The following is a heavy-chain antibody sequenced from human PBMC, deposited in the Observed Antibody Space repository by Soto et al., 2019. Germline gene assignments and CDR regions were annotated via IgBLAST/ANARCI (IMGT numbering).Heavy chain of an antibody. V-gene: IGHV6-1*01. CDR2: TYYRSKWYN. CDR3: ARVTALEILEWLRPERLDYYYYGMDV. CDR1: GDSVSSNSSA. Sequence: SQTLSLTFAISGDSVSSNSSAWNWTRQSPSRGLEWLGRTYYRSKWYNDYAVSVKSRITINPDTSKNQFSLQLNSVTPEDTAVYYCARVTALEILEWLRPERLDYYYYGMDVWGPGTTLTV. J-gene: IGHJ6*02. D-gene: IGHD3-3*01.